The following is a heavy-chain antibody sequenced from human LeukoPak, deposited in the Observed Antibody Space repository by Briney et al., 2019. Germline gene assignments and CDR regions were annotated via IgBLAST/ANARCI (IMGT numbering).Heavy chain of an antibody. Sequence: GGPLRLSCAASGFAFSDFYMFWVRQAPGKGLEWISYISNSGSTLYYADSVKGRFTISRDNDKNLLYLQMNSLRADDTAVYYCGRDALGSYDYWGQGTLVTVSS. CDR2: ISNSGSTL. CDR3: GRDALGSYDY. CDR1: GFAFSDFY. J-gene: IGHJ4*02. V-gene: IGHV3-11*01. D-gene: IGHD3-10*01.